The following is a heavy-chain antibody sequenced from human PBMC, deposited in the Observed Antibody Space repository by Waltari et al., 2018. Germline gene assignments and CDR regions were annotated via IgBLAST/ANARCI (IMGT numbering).Heavy chain of an antibody. D-gene: IGHD1-26*01. Sequence: EVQLLGSGGGLVQPGGSLRLSCTASGFTFNSYTMMWVRQAPGRRLEWVSSITGSGYDTNYADSMKGHFSISRDNSMTTLYLLMNNLRVEDTAIYYCVKSDYSLIGCKRIHYWGPGTLVTVAS. V-gene: IGHV3-23*01. CDR1: GFTFNSYT. CDR3: VKSDYSLIGCKRIHY. J-gene: IGHJ4*02. CDR2: ITGSGYDT.